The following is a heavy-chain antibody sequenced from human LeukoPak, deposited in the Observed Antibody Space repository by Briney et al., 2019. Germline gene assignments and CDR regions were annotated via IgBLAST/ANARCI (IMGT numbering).Heavy chain of an antibody. CDR2: IIPILGIA. V-gene: IGHV1-69*04. CDR1: GGTFSSYA. D-gene: IGHD6-19*01. CDR3: ARDSGIAVAGQRFDY. Sequence: GASVKVSCKASGGTFSSYAISWVRQAPGQGLEWMGSIIPILGIANYAQKFQGRVTITADKSTSTAYMELRSLRSEDTAVYYCARDSGIAVAGQRFDYWGQGTLVTVSS. J-gene: IGHJ4*02.